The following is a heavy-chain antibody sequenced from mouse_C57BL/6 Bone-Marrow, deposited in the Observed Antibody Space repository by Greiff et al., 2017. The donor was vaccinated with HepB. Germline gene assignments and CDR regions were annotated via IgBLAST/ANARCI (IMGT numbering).Heavy chain of an antibody. Sequence: QVHVKQPGAELVKPGASVKVSCKASGYTFTSYWMHWVKQRPGQGLEWIGRIHPSDSDTNYNQKFKGKATLTVDKSSSTAYMQLSSLTSEDSAVYYCAMPARLGFAYWGQGTLVTVSA. CDR1: GYTFTSYW. D-gene: IGHD6-5*01. CDR2: IHPSDSDT. J-gene: IGHJ3*01. V-gene: IGHV1-74*01. CDR3: AMPARLGFAY.